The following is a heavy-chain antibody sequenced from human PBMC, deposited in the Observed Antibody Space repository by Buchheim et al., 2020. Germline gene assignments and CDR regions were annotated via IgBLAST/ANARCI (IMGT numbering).Heavy chain of an antibody. V-gene: IGHV3-33*01. Sequence: QVQLVESGGGVVQPGRSLRLSCAASGFTFSRYGMHWVRQAPGKGLEWVAVIWSDGNNKYYGDAVKGRFTISRDNSKKTVYLQMDSLRAEDTAVYYCARGDGYNYFDYWGQGTL. CDR1: GFTFSRYG. CDR3: ARGDGYNYFDY. CDR2: IWSDGNNK. J-gene: IGHJ4*02. D-gene: IGHD5-24*01.